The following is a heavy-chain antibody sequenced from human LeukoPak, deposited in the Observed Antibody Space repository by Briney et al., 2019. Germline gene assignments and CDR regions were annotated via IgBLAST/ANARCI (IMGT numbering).Heavy chain of an antibody. J-gene: IGHJ4*02. D-gene: IGHD3-3*01. CDR1: GFTFSSYA. Sequence: GGSLRLSCAASGFTFSSYAMSWVRQAPGKGLEWVSAISGSGGSTYYPDSVKGRFTISRDNSKNTLYLQMNSLRAEDTAVYYCAKDHMVLSYDFWSGYYSEYFDYWGQGTLVTVSS. CDR2: ISGSGGST. CDR3: AKDHMVLSYDFWSGYYSEYFDY. V-gene: IGHV3-23*01.